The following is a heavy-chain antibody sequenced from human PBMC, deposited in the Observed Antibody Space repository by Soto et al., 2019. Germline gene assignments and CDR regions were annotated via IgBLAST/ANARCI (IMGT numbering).Heavy chain of an antibody. Sequence: ASVKVSCKASGYTFTSYYMHWVRQAPGQGLEWMGIINPSGGSTSYAQKFQGRVTMTRDTSTSTVYMGLSSLRSEDTAVYYCARDLEGPRPTGDGYYYLIGYWGQGTLVTVSS. D-gene: IGHD3-22*01. CDR2: INPSGGST. V-gene: IGHV1-46*01. CDR3: ARDLEGPRPTGDGYYYLIGY. CDR1: GYTFTSYY. J-gene: IGHJ4*02.